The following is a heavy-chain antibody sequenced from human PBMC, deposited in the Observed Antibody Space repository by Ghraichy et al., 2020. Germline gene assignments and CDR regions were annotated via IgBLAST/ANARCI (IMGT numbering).Heavy chain of an antibody. D-gene: IGHD3-10*01. J-gene: IGHJ4*02. CDR1: GFTFSNAW. CDR2: IKSKTDGGTT. CDR3: TTGHATMVRGVMGY. Sequence: GGSLRLSCAASGFTFSNAWMSWVRQAPGKGLEWVGRIKSKTDGGTTDYAAPVKGRFTISRDDSKNTLYLQMNSLKTEDTAVYYCTTGHATMVRGVMGYWGQGTLVTVSS. V-gene: IGHV3-15*01.